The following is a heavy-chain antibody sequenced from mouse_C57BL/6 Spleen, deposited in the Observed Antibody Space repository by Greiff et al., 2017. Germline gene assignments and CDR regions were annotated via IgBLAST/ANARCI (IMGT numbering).Heavy chain of an antibody. D-gene: IGHD1-1*01. Sequence: VHLVESGAELVRPGASVKLSCKASGYTFTDYYINWVKQRPGQGLEWIARIYPGSGNTYYNEKFKGKATLTAEKSSSTAYMQLSSLTSEDSAVYFCANYYGSSYGFAYWGQGTLVTVSA. CDR1: GYTFTDYY. J-gene: IGHJ3*01. CDR2: IYPGSGNT. V-gene: IGHV1-76*01. CDR3: ANYYGSSYGFAY.